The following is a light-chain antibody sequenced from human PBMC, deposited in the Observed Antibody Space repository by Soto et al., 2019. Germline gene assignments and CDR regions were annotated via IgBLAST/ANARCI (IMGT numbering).Light chain of an antibody. CDR3: SSYSSSSALDVI. J-gene: IGLJ2*01. CDR2: EVT. CDR1: NRDVGGYNY. Sequence: QSALAQPASVSGSPGQSITISCAGTNRDVGGYNYVSWYQQYPGKAPKLIIYEVTYRPSGVSNRFSGSKPGNTASLTISGLQAADEADYYCSSYSSSSALDVIFGGGTKVTVL. V-gene: IGLV2-14*01.